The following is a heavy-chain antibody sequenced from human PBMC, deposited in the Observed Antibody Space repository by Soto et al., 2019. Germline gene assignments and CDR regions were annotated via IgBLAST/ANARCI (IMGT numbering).Heavy chain of an antibody. CDR3: ARNAELLLSEYYFDY. V-gene: IGHV4-59*01. CDR2: IYYSGST. D-gene: IGHD2-15*01. CDR1: GGSISSYY. Sequence: SETLSLTCTGSGGSISSYYWSWIRQPPGKGLEWIGYIYYSGSTNYNPSLKSRVTISVDTSKNQFSLKLSSVTAADTAVYYCARNAELLLSEYYFDYWGQGTLVTVSS. J-gene: IGHJ4*02.